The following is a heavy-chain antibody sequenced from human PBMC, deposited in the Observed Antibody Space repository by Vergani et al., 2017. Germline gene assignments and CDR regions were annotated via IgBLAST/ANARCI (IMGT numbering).Heavy chain of an antibody. Sequence: VQLLESGGGLVQPGGSLRLSCAASGFTFSSYAMSWVRQAPGKGLEWVAFIRYDGSNKYYADSVKGRFTISRDNSKNTLYLQMNSLRAEDTAVYYCAKTLDYYYYYMDVWGKGTTVTVSS. CDR1: GFTFSSYA. J-gene: IGHJ6*03. CDR2: IRYDGSNK. V-gene: IGHV3-30*02. CDR3: AKTLDYYYYYMDV.